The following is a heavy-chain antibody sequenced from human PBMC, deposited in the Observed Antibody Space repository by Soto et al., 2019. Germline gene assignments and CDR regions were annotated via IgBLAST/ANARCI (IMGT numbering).Heavy chain of an antibody. CDR3: ARRGDGYNYAFDI. CDR2: IYYSGST. Sequence: SETLSLTCTVSGGSISSSSYYWGWIRQPPGKGLEWIGSIYYSGSTYYNPPLKSRVTISVDTSKNQFSLKLGSVTAADTAVYYCARRGDGYNYAFDIWGQGTMVTVSS. CDR1: GGSISSSSYY. V-gene: IGHV4-39*01. J-gene: IGHJ3*02. D-gene: IGHD5-12*01.